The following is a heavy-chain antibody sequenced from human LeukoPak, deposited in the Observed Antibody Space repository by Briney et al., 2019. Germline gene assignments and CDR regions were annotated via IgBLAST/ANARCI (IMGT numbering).Heavy chain of an antibody. V-gene: IGHV3-15*04. Sequence: GGSLRLSCAVSGFTFNYAWMSWVRQVPGRGLEWVGQTVSEIDGGTTDYATPVKGRFTISRDDSKSTLYLQMNSLKIEDTAVYYCTTDEDWNYARKDVWGQGATVIVSS. CDR3: TTDEDWNYARKDV. D-gene: IGHD1-7*01. CDR1: GFTFNYAW. J-gene: IGHJ6*02. CDR2: TVSEIDGGTT.